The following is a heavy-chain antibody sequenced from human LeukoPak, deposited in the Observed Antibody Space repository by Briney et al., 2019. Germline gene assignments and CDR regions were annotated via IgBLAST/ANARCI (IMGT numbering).Heavy chain of an antibody. CDR2: INHSGST. J-gene: IGHJ5*02. CDR1: GGSFSGYY. V-gene: IGHV4-34*01. CDR3: TSDYGNYPREDRKFDP. D-gene: IGHD4-11*01. Sequence: SETLSLTCAVYGGSFSGYYWSWFPQPPGKGVECTGEINHSGSTNHNPSLRSRVTISVDTSKNHFSLKLSSVAAADTAVYYCTSDYGNYPREDRKFDPWGQGTLVTVSS.